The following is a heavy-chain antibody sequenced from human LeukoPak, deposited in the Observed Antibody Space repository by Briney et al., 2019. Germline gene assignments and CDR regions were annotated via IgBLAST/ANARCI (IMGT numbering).Heavy chain of an antibody. D-gene: IGHD2-2*01. CDR2: ISAYNGNT. J-gene: IGHJ5*02. Sequence: ASVKVSCKASGYTFTSYGISWVRQAPGQGLEWMGWISAYNGNTNYAQKLQGRVAMTTDTPTSTAYMELRSLRSDDTAVYYCARDGGGYCSSTSCYEMNWFDPWGQGTLVTVSS. CDR1: GYTFTSYG. V-gene: IGHV1-18*04. CDR3: ARDGGGYCSSTSCYEMNWFDP.